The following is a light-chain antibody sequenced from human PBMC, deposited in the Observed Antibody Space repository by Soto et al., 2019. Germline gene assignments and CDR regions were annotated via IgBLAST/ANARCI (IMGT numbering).Light chain of an antibody. CDR2: GAS. Sequence: EIVLTQSPGTLSLSPGERATLSCRASQSVSSYLAWYQQKPGQAPRLLIYGASYRATGIPDRFSGGGSGTDFTLTISRLEPEDFAVYYCHQYGSSRLTFGGGTKVDIK. J-gene: IGKJ4*01. CDR3: HQYGSSRLT. CDR1: QSVSSY. V-gene: IGKV3-20*01.